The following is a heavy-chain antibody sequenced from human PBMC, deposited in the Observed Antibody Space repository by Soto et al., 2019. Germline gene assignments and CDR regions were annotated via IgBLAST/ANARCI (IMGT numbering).Heavy chain of an antibody. Sequence: GGSLRLSCAASGFTLSSYAMSWVRQAPGKGLEWVSAISGSGGSTYYADSVKGRFTISRDNSKNTLYLQMNSLRAEDTAVYYCANHLGDYYYYYGMDVWGQGTTVTVSS. V-gene: IGHV3-23*01. J-gene: IGHJ6*02. CDR1: GFTLSSYA. CDR2: ISGSGGST. CDR3: ANHLGDYYYYYGMDV.